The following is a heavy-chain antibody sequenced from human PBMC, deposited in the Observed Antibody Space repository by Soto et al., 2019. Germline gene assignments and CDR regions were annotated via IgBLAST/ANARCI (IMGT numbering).Heavy chain of an antibody. J-gene: IGHJ5*02. CDR3: ATDLFRTDTAMVTGWFDP. D-gene: IGHD5-18*01. Sequence: ASVKVSCKVSGYTLTELSMHWVRQAPGKGLEWMGGFDPEDGETIYAQKFQGRVTMTEDTSTDTAYMELSSLRSEDTAVYYCATDLFRTDTAMVTGWFDPWGQGTLVTVSS. V-gene: IGHV1-24*01. CDR1: GYTLTELS. CDR2: FDPEDGET.